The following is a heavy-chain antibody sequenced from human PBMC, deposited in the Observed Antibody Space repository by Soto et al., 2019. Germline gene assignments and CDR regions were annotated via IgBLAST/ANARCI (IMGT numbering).Heavy chain of an antibody. J-gene: IGHJ4*02. CDR1: GGTFSSYA. V-gene: IGHV1-69*13. Sequence: GASVKVSCKASGGTFSSYAISWVRQAPGQGLEWMGGIIPIFGTANYAQKFQGRVTITADESTSTAYMELSSLRSEDAAVYYCARSREDYYDSSGYSSDYWGQGTLVTVSS. CDR3: ARSREDYYDSSGYSSDY. CDR2: IIPIFGTA. D-gene: IGHD3-22*01.